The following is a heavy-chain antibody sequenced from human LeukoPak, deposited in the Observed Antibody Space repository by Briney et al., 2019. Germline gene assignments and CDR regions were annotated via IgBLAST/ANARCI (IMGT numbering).Heavy chain of an antibody. V-gene: IGHV3-23*01. CDR2: ISGSGGST. CDR3: ANPGRFLTRKYYYYGMDV. Sequence: TGGSLRLSCAASGFTFSSYAMSWVRQAPGKGLEWVSAISGSGGSTYYADSVKGRFTISRDNSKNTLYLQMNSLRAEDTAVYYCANPGRFLTRKYYYYGMDVWGQGTTVTVSS. D-gene: IGHD3-3*01. J-gene: IGHJ6*02. CDR1: GFTFSSYA.